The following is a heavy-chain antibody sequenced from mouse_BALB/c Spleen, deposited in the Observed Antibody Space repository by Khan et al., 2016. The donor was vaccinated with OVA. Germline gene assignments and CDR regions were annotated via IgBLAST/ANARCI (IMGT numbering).Heavy chain of an antibody. CDR1: GYSITSDYA. D-gene: IGHD2-14*01. J-gene: IGHJ4*01. CDR3: ARSVYYSYGYALDY. CDR2: ISSTGST. V-gene: IGHV3-2*02. Sequence: EVQLQESGPGLVKPSQSLSLTCTVTGYSITSDYAWNWIRQFPGNTLEWVGYISSTGSTSSNPYLKSRISITRDTSKNQFFLQLRSVTSEDTATYYCARSVYYSYGYALDYWGRGTSVTVSS.